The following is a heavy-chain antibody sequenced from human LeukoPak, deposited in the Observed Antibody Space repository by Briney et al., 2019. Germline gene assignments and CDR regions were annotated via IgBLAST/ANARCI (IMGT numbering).Heavy chain of an antibody. J-gene: IGHJ4*02. CDR2: INHSGST. Sequence: PSETLSLTCAIYGGSFSGYYWSWIRQPPGKGLEYIGEINHSGSTNYNPSLKSRVSTSLDTSNNQFSLRLSSVSAADTAVYYTADCVAVGRQLDSWGQGTLVTVS. D-gene: IGHD6-19*01. CDR3: ADCVAVGRQLDS. CDR1: GGSFSGYY. V-gene: IGHV4-34*01.